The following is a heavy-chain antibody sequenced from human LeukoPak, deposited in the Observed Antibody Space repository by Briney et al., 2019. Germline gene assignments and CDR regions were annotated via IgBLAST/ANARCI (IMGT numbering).Heavy chain of an antibody. CDR2: IRYDGSNK. D-gene: IGHD6-13*01. CDR3: AKDVYSSSWDVVFDI. Sequence: GGSLRLSCAASGFTFSSYGMHWVRQAPGKGLEWVAFIRYDGSNKYYADSVKGRFTISRDNSKNTLYLQMNSLRAEDTAVYYCAKDVYSSSWDVVFDIWGQGKMVTVS. CDR1: GFTFSSYG. V-gene: IGHV3-30*02. J-gene: IGHJ3*02.